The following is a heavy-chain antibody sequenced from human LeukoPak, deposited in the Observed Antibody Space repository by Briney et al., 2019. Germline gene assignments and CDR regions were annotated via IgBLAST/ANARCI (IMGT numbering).Heavy chain of an antibody. CDR3: ASGDCSGGSCYYGY. J-gene: IGHJ4*02. Sequence: PSETLSLTCTVSGGSISSYYWSWIRQPPGKGLEWIGYIYYSGSTNYNPSLKSRVTISVDTSKNQFSLTLSSVTAADTAVYYCASGDCSGGSCYYGYWGQGTLVTVSS. V-gene: IGHV4-59*08. CDR2: IYYSGST. CDR1: GGSISSYY. D-gene: IGHD2-15*01.